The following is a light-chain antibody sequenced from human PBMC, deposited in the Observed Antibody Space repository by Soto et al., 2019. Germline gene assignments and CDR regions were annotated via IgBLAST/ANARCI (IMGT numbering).Light chain of an antibody. Sequence: QSVLAQPPSVSGTPGQSVTISCSGSTSNIGPHTVHWYQQLPGAPPKLLIYDNHQRPSGVPDRFSGSKSGTSASLVISDLQSEDEAAYYCVTWADTLNSEVVFGGGTQLTVL. CDR1: TSNIGPHT. V-gene: IGLV1-44*01. CDR2: DNH. CDR3: VTWADTLNSEVV. J-gene: IGLJ2*01.